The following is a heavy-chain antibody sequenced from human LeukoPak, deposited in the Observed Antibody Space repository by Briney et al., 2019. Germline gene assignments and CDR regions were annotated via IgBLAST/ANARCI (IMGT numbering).Heavy chain of an antibody. D-gene: IGHD3-3*01. CDR2: ITATATTS. CDR3: AKDRRVRGYYFLGRGGYFDY. J-gene: IGHJ4*02. Sequence: TGGSLRLSCAASGFMFGTYAMSWVRQAPGKGLEWVAAITATATTSYFADSVKGRFTISRDNSRNTLYLQMSSLRADDMAIYYCAKDRRVRGYYFLGRGGYFDYWGQGSLVTVSS. CDR1: GFMFGTYA. V-gene: IGHV3-23*01.